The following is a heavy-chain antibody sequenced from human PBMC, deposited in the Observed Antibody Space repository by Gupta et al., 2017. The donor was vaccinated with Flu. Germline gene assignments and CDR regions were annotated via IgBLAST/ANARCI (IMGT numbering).Heavy chain of an antibody. Sequence: QVQLVQSGPEVKKPGASVKVSCKTSGYSFVNYGITWMRQAPGQGLEWMGWISTFNGNTNYAPKFQDRLTLTTDTSTTTAYMELRSLTSDDTALYYCARDRGWLGDSWGQGTLVTVS. J-gene: IGHJ4*02. D-gene: IGHD6-19*01. CDR1: GYSFVNYG. CDR3: ARDRGWLGDS. CDR2: ISTFNGNT. V-gene: IGHV1-18*01.